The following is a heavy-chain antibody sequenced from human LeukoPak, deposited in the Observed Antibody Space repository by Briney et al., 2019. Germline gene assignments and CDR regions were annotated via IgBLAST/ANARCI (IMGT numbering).Heavy chain of an antibody. CDR2: TYYRSKWYN. J-gene: IGHJ2*01. D-gene: IGHD6-13*01. V-gene: IGHV6-1*01. CDR1: GDSVSSNSVA. CDR3: ARVQYSSSSKRLPYWYFDL. Sequence: SQTLSLTCAISGDSVSSNSVAWNWIRQSPSRGLEWLGRTYYRSKWYNDYAVSVKSRITINPDTSKNQFSLQLNSVTPEDTAVYYCARVQYSSSSKRLPYWYFDLWGRGTLVTVSS.